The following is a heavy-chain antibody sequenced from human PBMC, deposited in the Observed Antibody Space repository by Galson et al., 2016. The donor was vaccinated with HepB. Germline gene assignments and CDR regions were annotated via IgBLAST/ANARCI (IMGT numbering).Heavy chain of an antibody. CDR1: GYIFRTYP. J-gene: IGHJ4*02. V-gene: IGHV3-30*04. CDR3: AREAERWNYLDY. D-gene: IGHD5-24*01. Sequence: LRLSCAASGYIFRTYPMHWVRQAPGKGLEWVAVISSDGSNEWYADSVKGRFTISRDNSQNTLSLQMSSLRPEDAAAYYCAREAERWNYLDYWGQGALVTVSS. CDR2: ISSDGSNE.